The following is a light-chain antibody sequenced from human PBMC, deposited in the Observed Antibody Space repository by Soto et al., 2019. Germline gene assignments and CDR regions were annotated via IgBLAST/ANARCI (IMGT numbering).Light chain of an antibody. V-gene: IGKV3-20*01. Sequence: ENVWTQSPFTLSLSPGERATLSGRASQSVPSTKVAWFQQKPGQAPRLLIRAASSRATGIPDRFSGSGSATDFTLTISRLEPEDFAVYYCQQYGSPPPYTFGQGTKLEIK. J-gene: IGKJ2*01. CDR2: AAS. CDR3: QQYGSPPPYT. CDR1: QSVPSTK.